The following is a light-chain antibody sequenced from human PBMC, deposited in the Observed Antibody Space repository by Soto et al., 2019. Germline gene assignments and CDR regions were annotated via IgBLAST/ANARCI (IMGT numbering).Light chain of an antibody. CDR2: RNE. CDR1: NSNMGRNY. V-gene: IGLV1-47*01. Sequence: QSVLTQTPSASGTPGQRVTISCSGSNSNMGRNYVYWYQQVPGTAPKLLMYRNEVRPSGVPDRFAGSKSGTSASLAISGLRSEDEADYYCAVWDNSLNGVAFGGGTKLTVL. CDR3: AVWDNSLNGVA. J-gene: IGLJ2*01.